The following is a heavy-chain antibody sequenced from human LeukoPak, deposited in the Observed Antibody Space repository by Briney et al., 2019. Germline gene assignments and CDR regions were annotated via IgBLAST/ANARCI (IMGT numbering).Heavy chain of an antibody. Sequence: GRSLRLSCAASGFTFSSYWMSWVRQAPGKGLEWVANIKQDGSEKYYVDSVKGRFTISGDNAKNSLYLQMNSLRAEDTAVYYCARDWHVSSPFDYWGQGTLVTVSS. CDR1: GFTFSSYW. J-gene: IGHJ4*02. V-gene: IGHV3-7*01. CDR2: IKQDGSEK. CDR3: ARDWHVSSPFDY.